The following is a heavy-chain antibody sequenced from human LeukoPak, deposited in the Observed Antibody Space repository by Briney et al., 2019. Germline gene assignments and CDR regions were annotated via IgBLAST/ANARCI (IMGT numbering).Heavy chain of an antibody. CDR1: GFTFSSYA. V-gene: IGHV3-30-3*01. CDR3: ARDHYYGSGSSPDY. J-gene: IGHJ4*02. Sequence: GGSLRLSCAASGFTFSSYAMPWVRQAPGKGLEWVAVISYDGSNKYYADSVKGRFTISRDNSKNTLYLQMNSLRAEDTAVYYCARDHYYGSGSSPDYWGQGTLVTVSS. D-gene: IGHD3-10*01. CDR2: ISYDGSNK.